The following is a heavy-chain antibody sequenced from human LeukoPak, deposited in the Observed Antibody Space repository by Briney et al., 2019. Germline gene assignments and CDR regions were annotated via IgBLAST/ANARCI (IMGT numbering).Heavy chain of an antibody. V-gene: IGHV4-39*01. CDR1: GGSISSSSYY. Sequence: PSETLSLTCTVSGGSISSSSYYWGWIRQPPGKGLEWIGSIYYSGSTYYNPSLKSRVTISVDTSKNQFSLKLSSVTAADTAVYYCARRAQLEPRVHWFDPWGQGTLVTVSS. D-gene: IGHD1-1*01. CDR3: ARRAQLEPRVHWFDP. J-gene: IGHJ5*02. CDR2: IYYSGST.